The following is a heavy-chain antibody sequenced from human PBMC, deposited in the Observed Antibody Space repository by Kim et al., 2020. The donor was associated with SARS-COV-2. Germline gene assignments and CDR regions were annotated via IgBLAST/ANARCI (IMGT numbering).Heavy chain of an antibody. CDR3: AKDGAWTNGWHGCDI. CDR2: ISSDGTKT. J-gene: IGHJ4*02. Sequence: GGSLRLSCEVSGFTFSAYVMHWVRQAPGKGLEWVALISSDGTKTYYAESVKGRFTISRDNSKNTLYLQMNSLRAEDTAVYSCAKDGAWTNGWHGCDIWGQGTLVTVSS. V-gene: IGHV3-30*18. D-gene: IGHD6-19*01. CDR1: GFTFSAYV.